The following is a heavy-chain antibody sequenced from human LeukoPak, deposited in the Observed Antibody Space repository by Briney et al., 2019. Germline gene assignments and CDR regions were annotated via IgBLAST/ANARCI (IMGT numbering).Heavy chain of an antibody. D-gene: IGHD3-10*01. J-gene: IGHJ6*03. CDR1: GGSISSGSYY. CDR2: IYTSGST. CDR3: ARHVHRMVRGVIITNYMDV. V-gene: IGHV4-61*02. Sequence: SETLSLTCTVSGGSISSGSYYWSWIRQPAGKGLEWIGRIYTSGSTNYNPSLKSRVTISVDTSKNQFSLKLSSVTAADTAVYYCARHVHRMVRGVIITNYMDVWGKGTTVTISS.